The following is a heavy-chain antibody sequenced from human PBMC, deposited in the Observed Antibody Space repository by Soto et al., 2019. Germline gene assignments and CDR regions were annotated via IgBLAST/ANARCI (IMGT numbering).Heavy chain of an antibody. V-gene: IGHV1-3*01. CDR1: GYTFTSYA. Sequence: ASVKVSCKASGYTFTSYAMHWVRQAPGQRLEWMGWINAGNGNTKYSQKFQGRVTITRDTSASTAYMELSSLRSEDTAVYYCARSSGWYVWFDPWGQGTLVTVYS. CDR3: ARSSGWYVWFDP. CDR2: INAGNGNT. D-gene: IGHD6-13*01. J-gene: IGHJ5*02.